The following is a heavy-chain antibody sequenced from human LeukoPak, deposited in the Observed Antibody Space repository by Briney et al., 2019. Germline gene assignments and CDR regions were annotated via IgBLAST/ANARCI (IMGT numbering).Heavy chain of an antibody. J-gene: IGHJ3*02. Sequence: ASVKVSFKASGYTLSDYYMHWVRQAPGQGLEWMGWINPNSGGTNYAQKFQGRVAMSRDTSISTAYMELSRLRSDDTAIFYCTVTAGAFDIWGQGTMVTVSS. V-gene: IGHV1-2*02. CDR3: TVTAGAFDI. D-gene: IGHD4-4*01. CDR2: INPNSGGT. CDR1: GYTLSDYY.